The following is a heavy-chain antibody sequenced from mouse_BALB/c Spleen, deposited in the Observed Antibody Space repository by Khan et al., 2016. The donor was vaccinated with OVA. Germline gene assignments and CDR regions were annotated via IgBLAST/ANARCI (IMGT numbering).Heavy chain of an antibody. D-gene: IGHD1-2*01. V-gene: IGHV1-77*01. Sequence: QVQLQQSGAELARPGASVKLSCKASGYTFTDYYINWVKQRTGQGLEWIGEISPGSGDTYYNEKFKGKATLTADKSSTTAYMQLSSLTSEASAVYFCARRNYFGYTSAYWGQGTLVTVSA. CDR2: ISPGSGDT. CDR3: ARRNYFGYTSAY. CDR1: GYTFTDYY. J-gene: IGHJ3*01.